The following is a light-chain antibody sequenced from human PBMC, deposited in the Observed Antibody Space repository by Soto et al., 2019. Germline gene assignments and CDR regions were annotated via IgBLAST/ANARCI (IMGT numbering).Light chain of an antibody. J-gene: IGKJ5*01. CDR2: DAS. Sequence: EIVLTQSPGTLSLSPGERATLSCRASQSVSSNYLAWYQQKPGQAPSLLIYDASSRATGIPDRFSGSGSGTDFTLTLSRLEHEDFAMYYCQQYGSSAPITFGQGTRLEIE. CDR1: QSVSSNY. V-gene: IGKV3-20*01. CDR3: QQYGSSAPIT.